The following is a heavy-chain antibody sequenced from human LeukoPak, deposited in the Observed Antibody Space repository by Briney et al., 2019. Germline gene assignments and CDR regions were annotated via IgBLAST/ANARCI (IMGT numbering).Heavy chain of an antibody. CDR2: INAGNGNT. D-gene: IGHD1-26*01. J-gene: IGHJ4*02. Sequence: ASVKVSCKASGGTFSSYAMHWVRQAPGQRLEWMGWINAGNGNTKYSQEFQGRVTITRDTSASTAYMELSSLRSEDMAVYYCARDSGYSGSLRPGVFDYWGQGTLVTVSS. CDR1: GGTFSSYA. CDR3: ARDSGYSGSLRPGVFDY. V-gene: IGHV1-3*03.